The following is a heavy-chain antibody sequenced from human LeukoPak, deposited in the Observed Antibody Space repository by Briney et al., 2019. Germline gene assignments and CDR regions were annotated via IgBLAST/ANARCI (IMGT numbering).Heavy chain of an antibody. J-gene: IGHJ4*02. CDR1: GGSFSGYY. Sequence: SETLSLTCAVYGGSFSGYYWSWIRQPPGKGLEWIGKINHSGSTNYNPSLKSRVTISVDTSKNQFSLKLSSVTAADTAVYYCARFYGGIIVVVPAARGDYFDYWGQGTLVTVSS. V-gene: IGHV4-34*01. D-gene: IGHD2-2*01. CDR2: INHSGST. CDR3: ARFYGGIIVVVPAARGDYFDY.